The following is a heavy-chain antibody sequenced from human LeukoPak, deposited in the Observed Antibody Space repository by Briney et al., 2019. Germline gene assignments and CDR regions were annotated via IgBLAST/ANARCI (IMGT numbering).Heavy chain of an antibody. J-gene: IGHJ3*02. D-gene: IGHD6-19*01. V-gene: IGHV3-7*01. Sequence: GGSLRLSCAASGFTFSSYWMNWVRQAPGKGLEWVANIKQDGSEKYYVDSVKGRFTISRDNAKNSLYLQMNSLRVDDTAVYYCARALQWLATDAFDIWGQGQWSPSLQ. CDR2: IKQDGSEK. CDR3: ARALQWLATDAFDI. CDR1: GFTFSSYW.